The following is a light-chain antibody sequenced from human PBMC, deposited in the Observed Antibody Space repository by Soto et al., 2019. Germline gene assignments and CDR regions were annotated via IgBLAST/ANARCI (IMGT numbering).Light chain of an antibody. CDR1: QSISSY. CDR3: QQSNSTPYT. CDR2: AAS. Sequence: DIQMTQSPSSLSASVGDRVTITCRASQSISSYLNWYHQKPGKAPKLLIFAASNLQSAVPSRFRGSGSGTDFTLTISSLQPEDFATYYCQQSNSTPYTFGQGTKLEIK. J-gene: IGKJ2*01. V-gene: IGKV1-39*01.